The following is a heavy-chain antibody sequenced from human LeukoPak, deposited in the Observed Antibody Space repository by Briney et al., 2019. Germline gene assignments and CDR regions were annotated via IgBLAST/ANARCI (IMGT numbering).Heavy chain of an antibody. V-gene: IGHV5-51*01. Sequence: GESLKISCNGSGYNFNTYWIGWVRQMPGTGLEWMGIIYPGDSDTRYSASFQGLVTISVDKSISTAYLQWSSLKASDTAMYYCARCYYDGSGYAFDIWGRGTMVTVSS. CDR2: IYPGDSDT. CDR3: ARCYYDGSGYAFDI. J-gene: IGHJ3*02. CDR1: GYNFNTYW. D-gene: IGHD3-22*01.